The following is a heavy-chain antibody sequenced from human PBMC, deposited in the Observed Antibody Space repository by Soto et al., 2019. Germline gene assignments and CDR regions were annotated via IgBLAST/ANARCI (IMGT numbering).Heavy chain of an antibody. J-gene: IGHJ3*02. CDR3: ARAEGDDDYGDDAFGI. D-gene: IGHD4-17*01. V-gene: IGHV1-2*02. Sequence: ASVKVSCKASGYTFTGYYMHWVRQAPGQGLEWMGWINPNSGGTNYAQKFQGRVTMTRDTSISTAYMELSRLRSDDTAVYYCARAEGDDDYGDDAFGIWGQGTMVTVSS. CDR1: GYTFTGYY. CDR2: INPNSGGT.